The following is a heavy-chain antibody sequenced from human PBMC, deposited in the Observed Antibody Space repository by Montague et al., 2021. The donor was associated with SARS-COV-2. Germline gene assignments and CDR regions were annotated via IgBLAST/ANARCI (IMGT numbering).Heavy chain of an antibody. CDR3: ARGDYYDSTGYYDY. CDR1: GGSFRDYA. CDR2: LSYSGRP. V-gene: IGHV4-59*01. Sequence: SETLSLTCDFAGGSFRDYAWCWIRQPPGKRLEWIGYLSYSGRPIYNPSLARRVIISVDTSKNQFSLKVRSVTAADTAVYYCARGDYYDSTGYYDYWGQGTLVTVSS. D-gene: IGHD3-22*01. J-gene: IGHJ4*01.